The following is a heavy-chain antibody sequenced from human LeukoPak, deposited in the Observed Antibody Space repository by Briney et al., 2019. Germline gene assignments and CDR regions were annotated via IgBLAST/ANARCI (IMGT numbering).Heavy chain of an antibody. CDR3: ARRLPIFGVAPDY. D-gene: IGHD3-3*02. CDR2: ISSSGSTI. J-gene: IGHJ4*02. V-gene: IGHV3-48*03. Sequence: PGGSLRLSCAASGFTFGSYEMTWVRQAPGKGLEWVSYISSSGSTIYYADSVKGRFTISRDNAKNSLYLQMNSLRAEDTAVYYCARRLPIFGVAPDYWGQGTLVTVSS. CDR1: GFTFGSYE.